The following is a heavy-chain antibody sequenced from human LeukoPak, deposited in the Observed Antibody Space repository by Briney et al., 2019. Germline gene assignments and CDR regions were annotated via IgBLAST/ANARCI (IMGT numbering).Heavy chain of an antibody. J-gene: IGHJ4*02. CDR1: GFTFSSYA. CDR2: ISGSGDST. Sequence: PGGSLRLSYAASGFTFSSYAMNWVRQAPGKGLEWVSVISGSGDSTNYADSVKGRFTISRDNSKNTLYLQMNSLRAEDTAVYFCARDRLQHYFDYWGQGTLATVSS. CDR3: ARDRLQHYFDY. V-gene: IGHV3-23*01. D-gene: IGHD4-11*01.